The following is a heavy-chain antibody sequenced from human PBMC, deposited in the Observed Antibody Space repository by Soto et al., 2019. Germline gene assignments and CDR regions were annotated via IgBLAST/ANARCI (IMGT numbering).Heavy chain of an antibody. CDR1: GFTFSSYE. CDR2: ISSSGSTI. CDR3: ARVRIPHGGSYPNWFDP. D-gene: IGHD1-26*01. J-gene: IGHJ5*02. Sequence: PVGSLRLSCAASGFTFSSYEMNWVRQAPGKGLEWVSYISSSGSTIYYADSVKGRFTISRDNAKNSLYLQMNSLRAEDTAVYYYARVRIPHGGSYPNWFDPWGQGTLVTVSS. V-gene: IGHV3-48*03.